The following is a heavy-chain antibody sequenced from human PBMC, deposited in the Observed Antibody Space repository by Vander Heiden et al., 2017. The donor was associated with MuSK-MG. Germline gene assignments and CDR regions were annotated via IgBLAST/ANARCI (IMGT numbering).Heavy chain of an antibody. CDR2: IDHTGST. V-gene: IGHV4-34*01. CDR3: ARDTGVGVGGGGLDS. Sequence: QVRLQQWGAGLLKHSETLSLTCAVYAGSFSGNYWSWIRQTPGKGLEWIGEIDHTGSTHYNASRKSRATMSVDTSKNHVSMKLSSVTAADTSVYYCARDTGVGVGGGGLDSWGRGTLVTVSS. D-gene: IGHD3-16*01. CDR1: AGSFSGNY. J-gene: IGHJ4*02.